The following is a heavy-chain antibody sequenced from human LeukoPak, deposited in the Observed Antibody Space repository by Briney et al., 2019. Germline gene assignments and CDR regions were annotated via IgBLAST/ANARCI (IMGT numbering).Heavy chain of an antibody. CDR2: ISYDGGNK. Sequence: GGSLRLSCAASGFTFSGYTMHWVRQAPGKGLEWVAIISYDGGNKNYADSVKGRFTISRDNSKNTVYLQMNSLRAEDTAVYYCARDLGAQYYYYAMDVWGQGTLVTVSS. V-gene: IGHV3-30-3*01. CDR3: ARDLGAQYYYYAMDV. J-gene: IGHJ6*02. CDR1: GFTFSGYT.